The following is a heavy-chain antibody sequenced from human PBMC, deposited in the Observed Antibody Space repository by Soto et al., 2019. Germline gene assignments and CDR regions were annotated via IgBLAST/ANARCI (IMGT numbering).Heavy chain of an antibody. D-gene: IGHD2-2*01. CDR1: RSIFRGYG. CDR2: IRYDGSNI. V-gene: IGHV3-33*01. CDR3: ASPVECSTTSCIR. Sequence: PCGSLRLSCAASRSIFRGYGMHWVRQAPGKWLEWVAVIRYDGSNINYADSVMGRFTISRDNSKNTLYLEMNSLRAEDTAVYYCASPVECSTTSCIRWGQGTLVTVSS. J-gene: IGHJ4*02.